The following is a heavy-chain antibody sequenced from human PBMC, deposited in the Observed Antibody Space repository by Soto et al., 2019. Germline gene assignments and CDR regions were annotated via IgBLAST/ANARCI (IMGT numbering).Heavy chain of an antibody. CDR3: ARALGYSSYYGAFDL. D-gene: IGHD5-18*01. J-gene: IGHJ5*02. V-gene: IGHV4-34*01. Sequence: SETLSLTCAVYGGSLSDYYWSWIRQSPGKGLEWIGEMHPSGYTDYNPSLKSRVTISVDTSKNQFSLRLTSVTAGDTAIYYCARALGYSSYYGAFDLWGQGILVTVSS. CDR1: GGSLSDYY. CDR2: MHPSGYT.